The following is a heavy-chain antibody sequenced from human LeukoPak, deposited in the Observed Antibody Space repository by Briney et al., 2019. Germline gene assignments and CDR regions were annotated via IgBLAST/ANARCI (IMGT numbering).Heavy chain of an antibody. Sequence: ASVTLSCTASASTFTIYGISWVRQAPGQGLEGMGWISAYNGNTNYAQKLQGRVTMTTDTSTSTANMEVRSLRSDDTAVYYCGYGGNSVDYWGQGTLVTVSS. V-gene: IGHV1-18*01. D-gene: IGHD4-23*01. J-gene: IGHJ4*02. CDR1: ASTFTIYG. CDR3: GYGGNSVDY. CDR2: ISAYNGNT.